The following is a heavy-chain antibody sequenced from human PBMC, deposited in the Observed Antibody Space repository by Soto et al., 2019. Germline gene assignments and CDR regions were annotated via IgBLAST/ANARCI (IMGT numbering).Heavy chain of an antibody. V-gene: IGHV3-21*01. CDR3: ARDIRVAMDV. J-gene: IGHJ6*02. CDR2: ISSSSSYI. D-gene: IGHD3-3*01. Sequence: VGSLRLSCAASGFTFSSYSMNWVRQAPGKGLEWVSSISSSSSYIYYADSVKGRFTISRDNAKNSLYLQMNSLRAEDTAVYNCARDIRVAMDVWGQGTTVTVSS. CDR1: GFTFSSYS.